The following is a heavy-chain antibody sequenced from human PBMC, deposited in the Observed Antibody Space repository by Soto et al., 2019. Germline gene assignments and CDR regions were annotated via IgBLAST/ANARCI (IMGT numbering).Heavy chain of an antibody. J-gene: IGHJ4*02. Sequence: PGGSLRLSCAASGFTFSSYAMGWVRQAPGKGLEWVSAISESGSRTYYADSVKGQFTISRDNSKSTVYLQMNTLTAEDTAVYCCAKESPAGNPNPWIDSWGQGTLVTVSS. D-gene: IGHD1-1*01. CDR2: ISESGSRT. CDR3: AKESPAGNPNPWIDS. V-gene: IGHV3-23*01. CDR1: GFTFSSYA.